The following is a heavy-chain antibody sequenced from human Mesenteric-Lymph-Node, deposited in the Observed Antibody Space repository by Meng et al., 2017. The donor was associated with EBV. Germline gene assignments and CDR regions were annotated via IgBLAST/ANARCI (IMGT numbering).Heavy chain of an antibody. CDR3: ARDDYTNYVLDY. D-gene: IGHD4-11*01. Sequence: EVQLVESGGGLGRHGGALRRSCAASGFTFRSYTINWVRQAPGKGLEWVSAISSSSVYISYADSVKGRFTISRDNAKNSLYLQMNSLRAEDTAVYYCARDDYTNYVLDYWGQGTLVTVAS. CDR2: ISSSSVYI. CDR1: GFTFRSYT. J-gene: IGHJ4*02. V-gene: IGHV3-21*01.